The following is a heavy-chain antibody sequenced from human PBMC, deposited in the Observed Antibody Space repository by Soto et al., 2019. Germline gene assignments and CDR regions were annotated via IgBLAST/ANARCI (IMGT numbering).Heavy chain of an antibody. CDR3: ARDFRASSEKNYNWFDP. D-gene: IGHD3-10*01. Sequence: PGGSLRLSCAASGFTFSSYAMHWVRQAPGKGLEWVAVISYDGSNKYYADSVKGRFTISRDNSKNTLYLQMNSLRAEDTAVYYCARDFRASSEKNYNWFDPWGQGTLVTVSS. CDR1: GFTFSSYA. V-gene: IGHV3-30-3*01. J-gene: IGHJ5*02. CDR2: ISYDGSNK.